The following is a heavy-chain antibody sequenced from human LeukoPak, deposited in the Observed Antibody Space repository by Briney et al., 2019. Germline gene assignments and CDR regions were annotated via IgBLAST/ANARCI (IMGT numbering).Heavy chain of an antibody. Sequence: SETLSLTCTVSGGSISSSSYYWGWIRQPPGKGLEWIGSIYYSGSTYYNPALKSRVTISVDTSKNQFSLKLSSVTAADTAVYYCARHRSGWLQSSFDYWGQGTLVTVSS. CDR2: IYYSGST. D-gene: IGHD5-24*01. J-gene: IGHJ4*02. V-gene: IGHV4-39*01. CDR3: ARHRSGWLQSSFDY. CDR1: GGSISSSSYY.